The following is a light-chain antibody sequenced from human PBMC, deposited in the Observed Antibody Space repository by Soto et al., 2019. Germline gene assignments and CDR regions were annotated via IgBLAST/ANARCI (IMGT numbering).Light chain of an antibody. Sequence: QSALTQPRSVSGSPGQSVTITCTGASSDVGDYNYVSWYQQYPGKAPKLIIYDVSKWPSGVPDRFSGSKSGNTASLTISGPQADDDADYYCCSYAGSKTSVIFGGGTKVTVL. CDR3: CSYAGSKTSVI. V-gene: IGLV2-11*01. J-gene: IGLJ2*01. CDR1: SSDVGDYNY. CDR2: DVS.